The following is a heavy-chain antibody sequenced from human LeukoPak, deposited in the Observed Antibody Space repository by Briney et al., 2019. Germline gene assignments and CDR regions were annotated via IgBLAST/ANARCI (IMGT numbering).Heavy chain of an antibody. J-gene: IGHJ4*02. CDR3: ARDGSGSSGWYNFDY. D-gene: IGHD6-19*01. CDR2: IYYSGST. V-gene: IGHV4-59*01. Sequence: SGTLSLTCTVSGGSISSYYWSWIRQPPGKGLEWIGYIYYSGSTNYNPSLKSRVTISVDTSKNQFSLKLSSVTAADTAVYYCARDGSGSSGWYNFDYWGQGTLVTVSS. CDR1: GGSISSYY.